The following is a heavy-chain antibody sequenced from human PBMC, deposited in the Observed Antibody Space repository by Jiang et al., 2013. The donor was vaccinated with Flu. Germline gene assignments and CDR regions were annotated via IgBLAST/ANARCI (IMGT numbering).Heavy chain of an antibody. J-gene: IGHJ4*02. CDR1: GYSISSGYQ. V-gene: IGHV4-38-2*02. CDR3: ARRTFPDYFDY. Sequence: LLKPSETLSLTCTVSGYSISSGYQWGWIRQPPGKGLEWIGSIFRSGSTYYNPSLKSRVTISVDTSKNQFSLKVSSVTAADTAVYYCARRTFPDYFDYWGLGTLVTVSS. CDR2: IFRSGST.